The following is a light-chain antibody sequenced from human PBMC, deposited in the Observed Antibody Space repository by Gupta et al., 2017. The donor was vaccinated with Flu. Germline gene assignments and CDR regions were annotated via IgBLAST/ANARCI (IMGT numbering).Light chain of an antibody. CDR2: RND. CDR3: ASGESSRSGWV. J-gene: IGLJ3*02. CDR1: NNNVGNQG. V-gene: IGLV10-54*04. Sequence: QAGLTQPPSVSQGLRQTATLTCTGNNNNVGNQGAPWLQQHQGHPPNLLSYRNDNRPSGLADRFSASRSGNTASLTITGLQAEEEADYYCASGESSRSGWVFGGGTRLTVL.